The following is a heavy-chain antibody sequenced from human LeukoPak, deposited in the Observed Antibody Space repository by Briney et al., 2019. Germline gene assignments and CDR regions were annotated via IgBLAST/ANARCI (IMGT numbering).Heavy chain of an antibody. Sequence: SETLSLTCPVSGGSLSSSSYYWDWIRHPPGKGLEGIGRIYYSGSTYYNPSLKSRVTISVDTSKNQFSLNLSSVTAADTAVYYCARLYYDSSGYYQICYFDYWGQGTLVTVSS. D-gene: IGHD3-22*01. V-gene: IGHV4-39*01. CDR2: IYYSGST. J-gene: IGHJ4*02. CDR3: ARLYYDSSGYYQICYFDY. CDR1: GGSLSSSSYY.